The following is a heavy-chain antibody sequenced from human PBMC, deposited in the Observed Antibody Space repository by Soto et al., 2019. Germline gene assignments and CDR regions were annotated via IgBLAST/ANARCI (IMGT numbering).Heavy chain of an antibody. D-gene: IGHD2-15*01. Sequence: ASVKVSCKASGYTFTSYGISWVRQAPGQGLEWMGWISAYNGNTNYAQKLQGRVTMTTDTSTSTAYMELRSLRSDDTAVYYCARVPRYCSGGSCYSNYYYYGMDVWVQGTTVT. CDR1: GYTFTSYG. V-gene: IGHV1-18*01. CDR2: ISAYNGNT. CDR3: ARVPRYCSGGSCYSNYYYYGMDV. J-gene: IGHJ6*02.